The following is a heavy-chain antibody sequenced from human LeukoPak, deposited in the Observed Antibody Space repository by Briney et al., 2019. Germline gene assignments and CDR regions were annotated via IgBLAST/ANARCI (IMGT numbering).Heavy chain of an antibody. Sequence: GGSLRLSCAASGFRFSGYWMSWVRQAPGKGLEWVANIKQDASEKYYVDSVRGRFTISRDNAKTSLYLQMNSLRAEDTAVYYCASGMSTSHYWGQGTLVTVSS. V-gene: IGHV3-7*01. J-gene: IGHJ4*02. CDR2: IKQDASEK. CDR1: GFRFSGYW. D-gene: IGHD3-10*01. CDR3: ASGMSTSHY.